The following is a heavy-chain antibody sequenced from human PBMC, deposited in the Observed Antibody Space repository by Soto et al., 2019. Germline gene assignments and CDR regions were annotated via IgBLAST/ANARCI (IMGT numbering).Heavy chain of an antibody. J-gene: IGHJ1*01. D-gene: IGHD1-1*01. Sequence: RASVKVSCKASGYTFAIYGINWVLQAPGQGLEWMGWIGAYNGDTDYAQTLQGRVTMTTDTSTSTAYMELRSLRSDDTAVYYCARGTGTTSKGYILDSWGQGKLVTVDS. CDR1: GYTFAIYG. CDR3: ARGTGTTSKGYILDS. CDR2: IGAYNGDT. V-gene: IGHV1-18*01.